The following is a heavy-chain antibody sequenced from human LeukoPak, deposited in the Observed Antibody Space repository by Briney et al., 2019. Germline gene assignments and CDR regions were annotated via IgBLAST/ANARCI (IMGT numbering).Heavy chain of an antibody. V-gene: IGHV3-21*01. D-gene: IGHD2-2*01. J-gene: IGHJ4*02. CDR2: ISSSSGYI. CDR3: ARDSGYCSSTGCYVHYFDY. Sequence: GGSLRLSCAPSGFTFNSYSMNWVRQTPGKGLEWVSSISSSSGYINYADSVKGRFTVSRDNAKNSLYLQMNSLRAEDTAVYYCARDSGYCSSTGCYVHYFDYWGQGTLVTVSS. CDR1: GFTFNSYS.